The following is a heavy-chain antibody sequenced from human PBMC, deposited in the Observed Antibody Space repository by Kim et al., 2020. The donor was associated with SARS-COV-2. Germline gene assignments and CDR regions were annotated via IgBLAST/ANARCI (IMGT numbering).Heavy chain of an antibody. CDR3: ARSTSLYCSSTICSNWFDP. D-gene: IGHD2-2*01. Sequence: SVKVSCKASGGTFSSYAISWVRQAPGQGLEWMGGIIPIFGTGNYALNFQGRVTITADKSTSTAYMELSSLRSEDTAVYYCARSTSLYCSSTICSNWFDPWGQGTLVTVSS. CDR2: IIPIFGTG. CDR1: GGTFSSYA. J-gene: IGHJ5*02. V-gene: IGHV1-69*06.